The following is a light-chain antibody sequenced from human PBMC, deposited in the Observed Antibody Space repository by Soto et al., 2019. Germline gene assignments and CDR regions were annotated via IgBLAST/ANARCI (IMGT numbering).Light chain of an antibody. CDR1: QSITAD. CDR2: AAS. J-gene: IGKJ2*01. V-gene: IGKV3-15*01. Sequence: EIVMTQSPDTVSVSPGESVSLSCRASQSITADLAWYQHRPGQPPRLLIYAASTRATGVPARFSGSGSGTEFTLPIDSLQPEDFAVYSCQQYKDWPPYTFGQGTKVEIK. CDR3: QQYKDWPPYT.